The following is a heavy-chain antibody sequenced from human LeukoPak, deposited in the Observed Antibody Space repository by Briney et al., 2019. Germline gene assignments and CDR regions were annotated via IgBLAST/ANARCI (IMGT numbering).Heavy chain of an antibody. V-gene: IGHV1-2*02. J-gene: IGHJ6*02. CDR3: AREITMGRGVEAV. CDR2: IQHKSGGT. Sequence: ASVKVSCKASGYAFTMYYIHWVRQAPGQGLEWMGWIQHKSGGTKSAQKFHGRGIKIRDTSISPAYMELSRLRSDDPAVYYCAREITMGRGVEAVSGQGTTVTVSS. D-gene: IGHD3-10*01. CDR1: GYAFTMYY.